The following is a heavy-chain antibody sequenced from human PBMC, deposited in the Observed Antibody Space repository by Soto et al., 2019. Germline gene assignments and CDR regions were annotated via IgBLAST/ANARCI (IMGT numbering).Heavy chain of an antibody. CDR2: IDWDDDR. CDR1: GFSLSTSGMG. CDR3: ARIPKYSNGWYYFDY. V-gene: IGHV2-70*11. D-gene: IGHD6-19*01. J-gene: IGHJ4*01. Sequence: SGPTLVNPTQTLTLTCTFSGFSLSTSGMGVSWIRQPPGKALEWLARIDWDDDRYYSTSLKTRLTISKDTSKNQVVLTMTNMEPVDAAMFYCARIPKYSNGWYYFDYWGHGTLVTVSS.